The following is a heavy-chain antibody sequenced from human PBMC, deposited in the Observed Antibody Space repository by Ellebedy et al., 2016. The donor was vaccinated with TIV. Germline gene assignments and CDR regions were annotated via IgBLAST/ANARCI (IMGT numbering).Heavy chain of an antibody. CDR1: GYRFTSYW. Sequence: GGSLRLSXKASGYRFTSYWIGWVRQMPGRGLEWMGIIFPGDSERKYSPSFQGQATISVDKSITTAYLEWTSLKASDTAMYYCARRSEMATIDFDYWGQGTLVTASS. CDR3: ARRSEMATIDFDY. J-gene: IGHJ4*02. CDR2: IFPGDSER. V-gene: IGHV5-51*01. D-gene: IGHD5-24*01.